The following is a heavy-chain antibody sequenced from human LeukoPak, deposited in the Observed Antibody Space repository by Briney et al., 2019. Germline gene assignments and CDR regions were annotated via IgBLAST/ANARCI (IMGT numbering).Heavy chain of an antibody. V-gene: IGHV3-21*01. CDR2: ISSSSSYI. CDR1: GFTFSSYS. D-gene: IGHD3-10*01. Sequence: GGSLRLSCAASGFTFSSYSMNWVRQAPGKGLEWVSSISSSSSYIYYADSVKGRFTISRDNAMNSLYLQMNSLRAEDTAVYYCARDPTSDYYGSGSNLDYWGQGTPVTVSS. J-gene: IGHJ4*02. CDR3: ARDPTSDYYGSGSNLDY.